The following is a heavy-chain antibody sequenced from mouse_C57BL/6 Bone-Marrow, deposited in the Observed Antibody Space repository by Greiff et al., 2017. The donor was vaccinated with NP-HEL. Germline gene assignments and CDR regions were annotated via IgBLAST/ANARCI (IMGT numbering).Heavy chain of an antibody. Sequence: VNVVESGPGLVAPSQSLSITCTVSGFSLTSYGVDWVRQSPGKGLEWLGVIWGVGSTNYNSALKSRLSISKDNSKSQVFLKMNSLQTDDTAMYYCASPSLWLRRGGYWGQGTTLTVSS. J-gene: IGHJ2*01. CDR1: GFSLTSYG. CDR3: ASPSLWLRRGGY. CDR2: IWGVGST. D-gene: IGHD2-2*01. V-gene: IGHV2-6*01.